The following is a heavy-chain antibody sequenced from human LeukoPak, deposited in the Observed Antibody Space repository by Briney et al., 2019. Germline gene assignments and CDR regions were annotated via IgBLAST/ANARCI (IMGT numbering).Heavy chain of an antibody. CDR3: TTSRVGY. Sequence: GGSLRLSCAASGFTFSDAWMSWVRQAPGQGLEWVARIKTKTEGGTTDYTAPVKGRFTISRDDSKNMLYLQVNSLKTEDTAVYYCTTSRVGYWGQGTLVTVSS. CDR1: GFTFSDAW. D-gene: IGHD1-26*01. CDR2: IKTKTEGGTT. V-gene: IGHV3-15*01. J-gene: IGHJ4*02.